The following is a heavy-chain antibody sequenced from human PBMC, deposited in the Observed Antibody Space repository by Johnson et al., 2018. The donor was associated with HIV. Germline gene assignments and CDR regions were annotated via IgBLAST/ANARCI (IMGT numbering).Heavy chain of an antibody. Sequence: EVQLVESGGGSVKPGGSLRLSCAASGFSFDEYGMSWVRQAPGKGLEWVSDINWNGDSTGYADSVKGRFTISRDNAKNSLYLQMNNLRAEDTALYYCARYSGAFDIWGQGTMVTVSS. CDR3: ARYSGAFDI. J-gene: IGHJ3*02. CDR1: GFSFDEYG. D-gene: IGHD2-21*01. V-gene: IGHV3-20*04. CDR2: INWNGDST.